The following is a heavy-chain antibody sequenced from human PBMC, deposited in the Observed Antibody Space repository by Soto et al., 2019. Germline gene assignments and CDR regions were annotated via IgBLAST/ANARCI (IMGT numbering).Heavy chain of an antibody. CDR2: INHSGTI. V-gene: IGHV4-34*01. J-gene: IGHJ6*02. Sequence: LETRSLACGVYGGSLRGYFWTWIRQPPGQGLEWIGEINHSGTITFNPSLKSRLTISLDTSKKHFSLHLRSVTDADTAAYYCARADRTLVTSYSLDGWGQGTTVT. CDR1: GGSLRGYF. D-gene: IGHD2-21*02. CDR3: ARADRTLVTSYSLDG.